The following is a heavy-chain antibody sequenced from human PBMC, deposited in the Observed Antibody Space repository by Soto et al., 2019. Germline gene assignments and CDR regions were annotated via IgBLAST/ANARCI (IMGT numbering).Heavy chain of an antibody. J-gene: IGHJ6*02. Sequence: SVKVSCKASGGTFSSYAISWVRQAPGQGLEWMGGIIPIFGTANYAQKFQGRVTITADESTSTAYMELSSLRSEDTAVYYCARGYCSGGSCYGYYYYGMDVWGQGTTVTVSS. CDR1: GGTFSSYA. CDR3: ARGYCSGGSCYGYYYYGMDV. D-gene: IGHD2-15*01. CDR2: IIPIFGTA. V-gene: IGHV1-69*13.